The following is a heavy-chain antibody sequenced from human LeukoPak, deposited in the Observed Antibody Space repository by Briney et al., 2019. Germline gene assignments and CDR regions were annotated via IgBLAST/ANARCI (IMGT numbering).Heavy chain of an antibody. CDR1: GFTFSNYA. CDR2: ISGSGIST. CDR3: AKTMEYNGSPIDY. Sequence: GGSLRLSCAASGFTFSNYAMTWVRQAPGKGLEWVSGISGSGISTYYADSVKGRFTISRDNSKNTLYVQMNSLRAEDTAVYYCAKTMEYNGSPIDYWGQGTLVTVSS. D-gene: IGHD1-14*01. J-gene: IGHJ4*02. V-gene: IGHV3-23*01.